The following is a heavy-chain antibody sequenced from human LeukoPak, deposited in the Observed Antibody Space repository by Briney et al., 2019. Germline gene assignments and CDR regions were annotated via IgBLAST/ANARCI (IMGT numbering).Heavy chain of an antibody. CDR3: ARGRGIAAAGTFFDY. V-gene: IGHV1-2*02. Sequence: ASVKVSCKASGYTFTGYYMHWVRQAPGQGLEWMGWINPNSGGTNYAQKFQGRVTMTRDTSISTAYMELSRLRSDDTAVYYCARGRGIAAAGTFFDYWGQGTLVTVSS. CDR2: INPNSGGT. CDR1: GYTFTGYY. J-gene: IGHJ4*02. D-gene: IGHD6-13*01.